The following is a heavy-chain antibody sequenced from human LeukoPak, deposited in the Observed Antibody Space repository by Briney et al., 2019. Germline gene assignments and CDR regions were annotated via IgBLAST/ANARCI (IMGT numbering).Heavy chain of an antibody. CDR1: GFTFSSYA. Sequence: GGSLRLSCAASGFTFSSYAMSWVRQAPGKGLEWVSAISGSGGSTYYADSVKGRFTISRDNSKNTPYLQMNSLRAEDTAVYYCALRSSSYWFDPWGQGTLVTVSS. V-gene: IGHV3-23*01. D-gene: IGHD6-6*01. CDR3: ALRSSSYWFDP. CDR2: ISGSGGST. J-gene: IGHJ5*02.